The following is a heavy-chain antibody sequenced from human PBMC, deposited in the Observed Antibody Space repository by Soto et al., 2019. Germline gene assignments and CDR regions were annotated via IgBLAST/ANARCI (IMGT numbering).Heavy chain of an antibody. CDR3: ARDLGGGAVAGFQYYYYGMDV. Sequence: ASVKVSCKASGYTFTSYAMHWVRQAPGQRREWMGWINAGNGNTKYSQKFQGRVTITRDTSASTAYMELSSLRSEDTAVYYCARDLGGGAVAGFQYYYYGMDVWGQGXTVTVSS. J-gene: IGHJ6*02. V-gene: IGHV1-3*01. CDR1: GYTFTSYA. D-gene: IGHD6-19*01. CDR2: INAGNGNT.